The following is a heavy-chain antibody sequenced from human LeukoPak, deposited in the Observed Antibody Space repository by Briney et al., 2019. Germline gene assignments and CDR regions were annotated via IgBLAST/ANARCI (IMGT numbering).Heavy chain of an antibody. Sequence: GGSLRLSCAASEFTLSRFSMNWVRQAPGKGLEWVSSISGSSAYIYYADSVKGRFTISRDNAKKSLFLQMNSLRADDTAVYYCARLRGAVTGTDPFDYWGQGTLVTVSS. V-gene: IGHV3-21*01. CDR2: ISGSSAYI. D-gene: IGHD6-19*01. J-gene: IGHJ4*02. CDR3: ARLRGAVTGTDPFDY. CDR1: EFTLSRFS.